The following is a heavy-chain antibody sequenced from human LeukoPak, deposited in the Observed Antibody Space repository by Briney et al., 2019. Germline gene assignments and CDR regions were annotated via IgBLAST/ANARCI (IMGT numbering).Heavy chain of an antibody. CDR3: ARQKSYDFWSGYYNELWGGFDY. D-gene: IGHD3-3*01. CDR1: GGTFSGFY. Sequence: PSETLSRTCAGYGGTFSGFYWSWLRQPPGKGLEWIGEINHSGSTNYNPSLKSRVTISVDTSKNQFSLKLSSVTAADTAVYYCARQKSYDFWSGYYNELWGGFDYWGQGTLVTVSS. J-gene: IGHJ4*02. V-gene: IGHV4-34*01. CDR2: INHSGST.